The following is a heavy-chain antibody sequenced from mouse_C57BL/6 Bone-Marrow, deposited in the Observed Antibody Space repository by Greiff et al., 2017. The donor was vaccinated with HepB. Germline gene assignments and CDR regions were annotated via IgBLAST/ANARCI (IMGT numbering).Heavy chain of an antibody. D-gene: IGHD1-1*01. V-gene: IGHV14-4*01. J-gene: IGHJ4*01. Sequence: EVKLVESGAELVRPGASVKLSCTASGFNIKDDYMHWVKQRPEQGLEWIGWIDPENGDTEYASKFQGKATITADTSSNTAYLQLSSLTSEDSAVYYCTTEYYGSSYAMDYWGQGTSVTVSS. CDR2: IDPENGDT. CDR3: TTEYYGSSYAMDY. CDR1: GFNIKDDY.